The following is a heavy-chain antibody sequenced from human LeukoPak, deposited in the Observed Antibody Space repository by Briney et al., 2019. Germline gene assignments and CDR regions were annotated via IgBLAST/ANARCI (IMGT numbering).Heavy chain of an antibody. CDR3: ARARLGYYDEYFDP. J-gene: IGHJ5*02. V-gene: IGHV3-21*01. D-gene: IGHD3-16*01. CDR1: GFTFSDYS. CDR2: ITSTSSHI. Sequence: GGSLRLSCATSGFTFSDYSMTWVRQAPGKGLEWVSSITSTSSHINYADSVRGRFTISRDNAKNALFPQMTSLTDEDTALYHCARARLGYYDEYFDPWGQGTQVTVSS.